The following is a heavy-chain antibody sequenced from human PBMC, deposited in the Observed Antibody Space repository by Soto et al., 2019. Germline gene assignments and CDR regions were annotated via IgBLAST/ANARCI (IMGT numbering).Heavy chain of an antibody. CDR2: ISYSGST. CDR3: ALGFRNNWASGAYDL. V-gene: IGHV4-59*08. D-gene: IGHD1-1*01. Sequence: SETLSLTCTVSGASFNSYYWSWIRQPPGKGLEWIGYISYSGSTNYNPSLKSRVTISEDTSKNQFSLRLSSVIAADTAVYYCALGFRNNWASGAYDLWGQGTVVTVSS. CDR1: GASFNSYY. J-gene: IGHJ3*01.